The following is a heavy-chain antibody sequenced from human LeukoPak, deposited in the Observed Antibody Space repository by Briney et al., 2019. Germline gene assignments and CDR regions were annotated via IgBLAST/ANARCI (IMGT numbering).Heavy chain of an antibody. CDR2: INQDGGQK. J-gene: IGHJ4*02. CDR3: ARLLLSGIGPSWYWGD. D-gene: IGHD1-26*01. V-gene: IGHV3-7*04. CDR1: GFTSSRYW. Sequence: GGSLRLSCVVSGFTSSRYWMSWVRQAPGQELEWLANINQDGGQKYYVDSVKGRFTISRDHTKNSLYLQMNSLRGEDTAVYYCARLLLSGIGPSWYWGDWGQGTLVTVSS.